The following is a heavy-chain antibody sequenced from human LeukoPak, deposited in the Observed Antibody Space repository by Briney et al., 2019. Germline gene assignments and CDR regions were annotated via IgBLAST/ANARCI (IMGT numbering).Heavy chain of an antibody. CDR3: ARGVTMIVVVIHDWYFDL. CDR1: GFTVSSNY. V-gene: IGHV3-53*01. Sequence: PGGSLRLSCAASGFTVSSNYMSWVRQAPGKGLEWVSVIYSGGSTYYADSVKGRFTTSRDNSKNTLYLQMNSLRAEDTAVYYCARGVTMIVVVIHDWYFDLWGRGTLVTVSS. J-gene: IGHJ2*01. CDR2: IYSGGST. D-gene: IGHD3-22*01.